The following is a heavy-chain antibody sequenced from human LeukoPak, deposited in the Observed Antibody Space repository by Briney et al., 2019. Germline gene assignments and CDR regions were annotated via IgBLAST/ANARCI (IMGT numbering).Heavy chain of an antibody. D-gene: IGHD7-27*01. CDR1: GFTFDTFA. CDR3: ARDGQAFNSNWDYFEY. CDR2: IGNTET. V-gene: IGHV3-23*01. J-gene: IGHJ4*02. Sequence: GSLRLSCVASGFTFDTFAMSWVRQAPGKGLEWVSGIGNTETYYSDSVKGRFTISRDNSKSTIYLHMSNLRAGDTALYYCARDGQAFNSNWDYFEYWGQGTPVTVSS.